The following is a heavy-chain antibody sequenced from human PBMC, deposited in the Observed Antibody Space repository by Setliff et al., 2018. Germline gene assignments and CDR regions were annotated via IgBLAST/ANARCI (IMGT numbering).Heavy chain of an antibody. V-gene: IGHV4-34*12. J-gene: IGHJ4*02. D-gene: IGHD3-16*01. Sequence: SETLSLTCAVYGGSFSGYYWSWIRQPPGKRLEWIGEIIHSGNTNYNPYLKSRLTMSVDTSKNQFSLKLRSVTAADTAVYYCAKIGSSLDYWGQGILVTVSS. CDR2: IIHSGNT. CDR1: GGSFSGYY. CDR3: AKIGSSLDY.